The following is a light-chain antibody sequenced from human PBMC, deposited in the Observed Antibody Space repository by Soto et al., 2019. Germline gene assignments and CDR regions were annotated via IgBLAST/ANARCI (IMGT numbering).Light chain of an antibody. J-gene: IGKJ4*01. CDR1: QSVTST. V-gene: IGKV3-15*01. Sequence: EIVMTQSPATVSVSPGERATLSCRASQSVTSTLAWYQQKPGQTPRLLIYDASTRATGIPARFSGSGSGTEFTLTISSLQSEDFAVYYCQQYNSWPLTFGGGTKVDIK. CDR3: QQYNSWPLT. CDR2: DAS.